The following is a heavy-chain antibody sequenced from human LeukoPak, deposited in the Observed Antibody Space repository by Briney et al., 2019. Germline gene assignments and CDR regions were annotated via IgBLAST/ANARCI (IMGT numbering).Heavy chain of an antibody. CDR1: GFTFGRYA. D-gene: IGHD3-22*01. Sequence: PGGSLRLSCAASGFTFGRYAMRWVRQAPGKGLEWVLAISGSGGTTYHGDSMQGRFTISRDNSKNTLYLQMNSLRAEDTAVYYCAKESTSSGYYYAPDYWGQGTLVTVSS. CDR3: AKESTSSGYYYAPDY. V-gene: IGHV3-23*01. CDR2: ISGSGGTT. J-gene: IGHJ4*02.